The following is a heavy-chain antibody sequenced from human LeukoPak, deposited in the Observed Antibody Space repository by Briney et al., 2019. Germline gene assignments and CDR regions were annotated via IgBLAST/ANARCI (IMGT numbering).Heavy chain of an antibody. CDR2: INPNSGGT. Sequence: ASVKVSCKASGYTFTSYDINWVRQAPGQGLEWMGWINPNSGGTNYAQKFQGRVTMTRDTSISTAYMELSRLRSDDTAVYYCAREDCTNGVCYRFDYWGQGTLVTVSS. V-gene: IGHV1-2*02. CDR3: AREDCTNGVCYRFDY. CDR1: GYTFTSYD. J-gene: IGHJ4*02. D-gene: IGHD2-8*01.